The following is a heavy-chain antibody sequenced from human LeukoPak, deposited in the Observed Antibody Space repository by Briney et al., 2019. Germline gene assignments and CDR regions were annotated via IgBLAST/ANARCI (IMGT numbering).Heavy chain of an antibody. CDR3: AREFSMDV. J-gene: IGHJ6*02. V-gene: IGHV3-53*04. CDR2: IYSGGST. CDR1: GFTVSSNY. Sequence: GGSLRLSCAASGFTVSSNYMSWVRQAPGKGLEWVSVIYSGGSTYYPDSVKGRFTISRHNSKSTLYLQMNSLRAEDTAVYYCAREFSMDVWGQGTTVTVSS.